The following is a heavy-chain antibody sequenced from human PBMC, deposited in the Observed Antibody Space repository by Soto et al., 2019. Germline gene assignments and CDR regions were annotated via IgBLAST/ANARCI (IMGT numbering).Heavy chain of an antibody. D-gene: IGHD2-15*01. CDR1: GGSISSSSYY. J-gene: IGHJ4*02. CDR3: ARRSEVAAMFDY. V-gene: IGHV4-39*01. Sequence: SETLSLTCTVSGGSISSSSYYWGWIRQPPGKGLEWIGSIYYSGSTYYNPSLKSRVTISVDTSKNQFSLKLSSVTAADTAVYYCARRSEVAAMFDYWGQGTLVTVSS. CDR2: IYYSGST.